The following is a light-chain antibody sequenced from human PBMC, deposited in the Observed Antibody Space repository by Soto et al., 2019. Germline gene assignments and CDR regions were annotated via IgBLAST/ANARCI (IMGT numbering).Light chain of an antibody. V-gene: IGKV3-20*01. CDR2: GAS. J-gene: IGKJ1*01. CDR1: QSVSSTY. Sequence: EIVLTQSPGTLSLSPGERATLSCRASQSVSSTYLAWYQQKPGQAPRLLISGASSRATGIPDRFSGSGSGTAFTLIISRLEPEDFAVYYCQQYGRSSTFGQGTKVEIK. CDR3: QQYGRSST.